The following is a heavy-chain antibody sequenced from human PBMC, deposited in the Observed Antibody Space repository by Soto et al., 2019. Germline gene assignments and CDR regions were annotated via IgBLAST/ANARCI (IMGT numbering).Heavy chain of an antibody. D-gene: IGHD6-13*01. CDR3: AKDLISFCDSSSWYNWFDP. J-gene: IGHJ5*02. CDR1: GFTFSSYG. V-gene: IGHV3-30*18. CDR2: ISYDGSNK. Sequence: QVQLVESGGGVVQPGRSLRLSCAASGFTFSSYGMHWVRQAPGKGLEWVAVISYDGSNKYYADSVKGLFTISRDNSKNTLYLQMNSLRAEDTAVYYCAKDLISFCDSSSWYNWFDPWGQGTLVTVSS.